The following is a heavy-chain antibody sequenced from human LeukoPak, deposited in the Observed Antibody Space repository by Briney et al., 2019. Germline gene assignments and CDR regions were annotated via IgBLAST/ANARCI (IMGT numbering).Heavy chain of an antibody. CDR2: IYYSGST. D-gene: IGHD3-3*01. V-gene: IGHV4-30-4*08. J-gene: IGHJ6*02. CDR3: AREPPLYYDFWSGYYFRGPRPATFGMDV. Sequence: SETLSLTCAVYGGSFSGYYWSWIRQPPGKGLEWIGYIYYSGSTYYNPSLKSRVTISVDTSKNQFSLKLSSVTAADTAVYYCAREPPLYYDFWSGYYFRGPRPATFGMDVWGQGTTVTVSS. CDR1: GGSFSGYY.